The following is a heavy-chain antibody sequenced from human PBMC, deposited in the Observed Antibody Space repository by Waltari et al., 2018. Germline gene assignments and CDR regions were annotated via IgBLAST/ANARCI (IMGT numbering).Heavy chain of an antibody. D-gene: IGHD3-3*01. CDR3: AGGPGVTIFGAAFRAFDI. J-gene: IGHJ3*02. CDR1: GGSISSYY. CDR2: IYYSGGT. V-gene: IGHV4-59*01. Sequence: QVQLQESGPGLVKPSETLSLTCTVSGGSISSYYWSWIRQPPGKGLEWIGYIYYSGGTNYNPSLKSRVTISVDTSKNQFSLKLSSVTAADTAVYYCAGGPGVTIFGAAFRAFDIWGQGTMVTVSS.